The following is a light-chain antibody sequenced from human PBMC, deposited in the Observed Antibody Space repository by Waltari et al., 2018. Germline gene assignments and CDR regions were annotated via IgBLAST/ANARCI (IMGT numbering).Light chain of an antibody. CDR1: SSIAGCYNY. J-gene: IGLJ3*02. CDR3: CSYAGSYTWV. Sequence: HSPLPQPRAASGPPGPSVTTSCTGTSSIAGCYNYVSRHQPPPAKAPKLMIYDVSNRPSGVPDRCSGAKSGNTASLTISGLQAEDEADYYCCSYAGSYTWVFGGGTKLTVL. CDR2: DVS. V-gene: IGLV2-11*01.